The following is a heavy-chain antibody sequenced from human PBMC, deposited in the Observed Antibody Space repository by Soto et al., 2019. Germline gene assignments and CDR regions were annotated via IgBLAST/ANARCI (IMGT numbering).Heavy chain of an antibody. CDR3: ARGEIHYYDSSGYYYRWFDP. V-gene: IGHV1-69*13. CDR2: IIPIFGTA. D-gene: IGHD3-22*01. J-gene: IGHJ5*02. CDR1: GGTFSSYA. Sequence: SVKVSCKASGGTFSSYAISWVRQAPGQGLEWMGGIIPIFGTANYAQKFQGRVTITADESTSTAYMELSSLRSEDTAVYYCARGEIHYYDSSGYYYRWFDPWGQGTLVTVSS.